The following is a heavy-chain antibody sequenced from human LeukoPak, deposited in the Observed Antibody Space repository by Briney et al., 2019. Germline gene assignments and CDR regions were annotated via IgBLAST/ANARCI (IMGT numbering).Heavy chain of an antibody. J-gene: IGHJ6*03. CDR3: ARGLWYGDYQDYYYYMDV. CDR2: IHYSGTT. V-gene: IGHV4-59*01. D-gene: IGHD4-17*01. CDR1: GDSITDYY. Sequence: PSETLSLTCTVSGDSITDYYWSWIRQPPGKGLQWMGYIHYSGTTHYNPSLKRRVTMSVITSKNQFSLRLSSVTAADTAVYYCARGLWYGDYQDYYYYMDVWGKGTTVTVSS.